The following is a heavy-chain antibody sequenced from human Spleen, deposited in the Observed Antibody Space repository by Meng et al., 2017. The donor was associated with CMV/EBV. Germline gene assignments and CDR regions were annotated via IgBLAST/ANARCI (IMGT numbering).Heavy chain of an antibody. CDR1: VGSLSGYY. CDR3: ARGGMVRGVIS. D-gene: IGHD3-10*01. V-gene: IGHV4-34*01. CDR2: INHSGST. J-gene: IGHJ5*02. Sequence: QQGGQGLLKLWETLSLPCAVCVGSLSGYYWSWIRQPPGKGLEWIGEINHSGSTNYNPSLKSRVTISVDTSKNQFSPKLSSVTAADTAVYYCARGGMVRGVISWGQGTLVTVSS.